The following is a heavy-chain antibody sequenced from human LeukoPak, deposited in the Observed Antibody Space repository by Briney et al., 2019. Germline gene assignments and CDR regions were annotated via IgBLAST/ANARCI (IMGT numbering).Heavy chain of an antibody. D-gene: IGHD6-6*01. V-gene: IGHV1-69*04. CDR1: GGTFSSYA. CDR2: IIPILGIA. Sequence: ASVKVSCKASGGTFSSYAISWVRQAPGQGLEWMGRIIPILGIANYAQKFQGRVTITTDESTSTAYMELSSLRSEDTAVYYCASNPAYSSSSYYYYYYMDVWGKGTTVTVSS. J-gene: IGHJ6*03. CDR3: ASNPAYSSSSYYYYYYMDV.